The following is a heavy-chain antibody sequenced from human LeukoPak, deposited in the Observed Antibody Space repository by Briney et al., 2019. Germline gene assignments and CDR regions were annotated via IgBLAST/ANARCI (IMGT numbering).Heavy chain of an antibody. Sequence: ASVKVSCKASGYTFTSYGISWVRQAPGQGLEWMGWISAYNGNTNYAQKLQGRVTMTTDTSTSTAYMELRSLRSDDTAVYYCARDFLSIPMVRGALNYYYYYYMDVWGKGTTVTVSS. J-gene: IGHJ6*03. V-gene: IGHV1-18*01. CDR2: ISAYNGNT. D-gene: IGHD3-10*01. CDR1: GYTFTSYG. CDR3: ARDFLSIPMVRGALNYYYYYYMDV.